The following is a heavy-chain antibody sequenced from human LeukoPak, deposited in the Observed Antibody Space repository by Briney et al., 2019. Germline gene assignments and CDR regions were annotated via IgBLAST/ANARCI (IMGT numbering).Heavy chain of an antibody. Sequence: GGSLRLSCAASGFIFSDYGMNWVRQAPGKGLEWVSVISGSGDSTYYADSVKGRFTISRDNVKNTLFLQMNRLRVEDTAIYYCAKDPVGVGGKLSYWGQGILVTVSS. J-gene: IGHJ4*02. CDR2: ISGSGDST. V-gene: IGHV3-23*01. CDR3: AKDPVGVGGKLSY. CDR1: GFIFSDYG. D-gene: IGHD4-23*01.